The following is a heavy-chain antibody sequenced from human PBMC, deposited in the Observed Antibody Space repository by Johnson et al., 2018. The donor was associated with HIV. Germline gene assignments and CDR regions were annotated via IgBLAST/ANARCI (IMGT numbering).Heavy chain of an antibody. CDR1: GFTFSSYG. CDR3: ARGSGHLQHIDDYAFDI. V-gene: IGHV3-33*08. D-gene: IGHD6-13*01. Sequence: QVQLVESGGGVVQPGRSLRLSCAASGFTFSSYGMHWVRQAPGKGLEWVAVIWYDGSNKYYADSVKGRFTISRDNSKNTLYLQMNSLRAEDTAVYYCARGSGHLQHIDDYAFDIWGQETMVTVSS. J-gene: IGHJ3*02. CDR2: IWYDGSNK.